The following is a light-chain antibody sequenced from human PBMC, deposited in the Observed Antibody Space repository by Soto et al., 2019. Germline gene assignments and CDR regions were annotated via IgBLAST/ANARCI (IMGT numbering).Light chain of an antibody. V-gene: IGLV7-46*01. Sequence: QAVVTQEPSLTVSPGGTVTLTCGSSSGAVTSGHYPYWFQQMPGQAPRTLIYDTTNKHSWAPARFSGSLLGGKAALTLSGAQPEDEAEYYCLLSYNDERDLVFGGGTKLTVL. CDR2: DTT. J-gene: IGLJ2*01. CDR3: LLSYNDERDLV. CDR1: SGAVTSGHY.